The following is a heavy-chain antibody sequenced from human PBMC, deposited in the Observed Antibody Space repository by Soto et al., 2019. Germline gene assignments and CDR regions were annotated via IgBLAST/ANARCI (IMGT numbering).Heavy chain of an antibody. CDR2: IYYSGST. J-gene: IGHJ4*02. V-gene: IGHV4-30-4*01. CDR3: ARDRAMVRGAFDY. CDR1: GGSISSGDYY. Sequence: PSETLSLTCTVSGGSISSGDYYWSWIRQPPGKGLEWIGYIYYSGSTYYNPSLKSRVTISVDTSKNQFSLKLSSVTAADTAVYYCARDRAMVRGAFDYWGQGTLVTVSS. D-gene: IGHD3-10*01.